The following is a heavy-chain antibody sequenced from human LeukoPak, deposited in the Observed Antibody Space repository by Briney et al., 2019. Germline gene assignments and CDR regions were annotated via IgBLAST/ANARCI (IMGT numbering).Heavy chain of an antibody. J-gene: IGHJ4*02. D-gene: IGHD2/OR15-2a*01. Sequence: GGSLRLSCAASAFSLSDYWMSWVRQTPGKGLEWVANIKQDGSEKYYVGSVKGRFTISRDNVKNALYLQMNSLRVEDTGVYYCVRGAYYAAYWGQGTQVTVSS. CDR1: AFSLSDYW. CDR2: IKQDGSEK. CDR3: VRGAYYAAY. V-gene: IGHV3-7*01.